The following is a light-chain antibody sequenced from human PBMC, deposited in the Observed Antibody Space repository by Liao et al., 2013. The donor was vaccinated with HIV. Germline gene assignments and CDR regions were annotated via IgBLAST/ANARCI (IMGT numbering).Light chain of an antibody. CDR1: NIGSKS. Sequence: SYVLAQPPSVSVAPGKTARITCGGNNIGSKSVHWYQQKAGQAPVLVIYYDSDRPSGIPERFSGSNSGNTATLTISRVEAGDEADYYCQLWDSSSDHPYVFGTGTQVTVL. CDR2: YDS. V-gene: IGLV3-21*01. J-gene: IGLJ1*01. CDR3: QLWDSSSDHPYV.